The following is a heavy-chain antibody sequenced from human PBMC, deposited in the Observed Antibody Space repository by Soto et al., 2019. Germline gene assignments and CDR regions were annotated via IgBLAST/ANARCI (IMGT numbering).Heavy chain of an antibody. J-gene: IGHJ4*02. D-gene: IGHD6-19*01. V-gene: IGHV2-5*02. CDR3: AYIGNSGTGWDGGHFHY. Sequence: QITLKESGPTLVKPTQTLTLTCSFSGFSLSTSGVGVGWVRQPPGKALEWLVFIYWDDDKRYSPSLKSRLTITNDTSKNQVVLPMTNMDPVDSATYCCAYIGNSGTGWDGGHFHYWGQGDLVTVSS. CDR1: GFSLSTSGVG. CDR2: IYWDDDK.